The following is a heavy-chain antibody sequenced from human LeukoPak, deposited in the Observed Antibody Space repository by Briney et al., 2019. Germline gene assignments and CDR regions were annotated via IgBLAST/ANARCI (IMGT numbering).Heavy chain of an antibody. CDR3: ARAHGGSGYYLPLDY. CDR2: VSSGSNTI. D-gene: IGHD3-22*01. Sequence: PGGSLRLSCAASGFTFSSYSMNWVRQAPGKGLDWVSYVSSGSNTIYYADSVKGRFTISRDNAKNSLYLQMNSLRDEDTAVYYCARAHGGSGYYLPLDYWGQGTLVTVSS. CDR1: GFTFSSYS. V-gene: IGHV3-48*02. J-gene: IGHJ4*02.